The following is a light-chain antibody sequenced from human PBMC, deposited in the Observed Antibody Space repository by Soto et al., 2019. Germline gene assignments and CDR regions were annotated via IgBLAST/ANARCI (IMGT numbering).Light chain of an antibody. CDR2: EVS. V-gene: IGLV2-14*01. CDR3: SSYTSSSTLYV. J-gene: IGLJ1*01. Sequence: ALTQPASVSGSPGQSITISCTGTSSDVGDYNYVSWYQQHPGKAPKLMIYEVSNRPSGVSNRFSGSKSGNTASLTISGLQAEDEADYYCSSYTSSSTLYVFGTGTKLTVL. CDR1: SSDVGDYNY.